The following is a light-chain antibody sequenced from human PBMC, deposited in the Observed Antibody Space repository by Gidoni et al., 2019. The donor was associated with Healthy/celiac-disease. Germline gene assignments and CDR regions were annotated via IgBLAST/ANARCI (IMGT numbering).Light chain of an antibody. J-gene: IGKJ1*01. CDR2: AAS. Sequence: DIQMTQSPSSLSASVGDRVTITCRASQSISSYLNWYQQKPGKAPKLLIYAASSLQSGVPSRFCGSGSGTDFTLTISSLQPEDFATYYCQQSYSTPRTFGLGTKVEIK. CDR1: QSISSY. CDR3: QQSYSTPRT. V-gene: IGKV1-39*01.